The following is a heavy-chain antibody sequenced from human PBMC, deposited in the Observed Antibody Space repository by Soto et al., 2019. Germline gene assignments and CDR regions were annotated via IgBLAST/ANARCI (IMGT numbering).Heavy chain of an antibody. CDR2: IYYSGST. V-gene: IGHV4-39*01. J-gene: IGHJ5*01. D-gene: IGHD3-10*01. Sequence: LGWIRQPPRKGLEWIGSIYYSGSTYYNPSLKSRVTISLDTSKNQFSPRLNSVTAADAALYYCAAGDYSGSGTYYNGWFDSWGQGTLVTVSS. CDR3: AAGDYSGSGTYYNGWFDS.